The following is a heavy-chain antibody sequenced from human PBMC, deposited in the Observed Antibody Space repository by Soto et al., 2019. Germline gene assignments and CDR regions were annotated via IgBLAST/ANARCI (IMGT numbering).Heavy chain of an antibody. CDR1: GYTFTSYG. J-gene: IGHJ6*02. CDR3: ARDGVLEYSSSSDYYYYYGMDV. CDR2: ISAYNGNT. D-gene: IGHD6-6*01. V-gene: IGHV1-18*01. Sequence: ASVKVSCKASGYTFTSYGISWVRQAPGQGLEWMGWISAYNGNTNYAQKLQGRVTMATDTSTSTAYMELRSLRSDDTAVYYCARDGVLEYSSSSDYYYYYGMDVWGQGTTVTVSS.